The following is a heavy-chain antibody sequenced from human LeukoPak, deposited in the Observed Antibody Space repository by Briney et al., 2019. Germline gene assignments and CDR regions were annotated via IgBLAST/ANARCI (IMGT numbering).Heavy chain of an antibody. J-gene: IGHJ4*02. CDR1: EFTFSTFA. CDR3: ATYRQVLLPFES. V-gene: IGHV3-23*01. Sequence: GGSLRLSCEASEFTFSTFAMIWVRQPPGKGLEWVSSIFPSGGEIHYADSVRGRFTISRDNSKSTLSLQMNSLRAEDTAIYYCATYRQVLLPFESWGQGTLVTVSS. CDR2: IFPSGGEI. D-gene: IGHD2-8*02.